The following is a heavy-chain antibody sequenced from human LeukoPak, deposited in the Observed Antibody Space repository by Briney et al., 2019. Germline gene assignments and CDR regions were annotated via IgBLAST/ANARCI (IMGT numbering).Heavy chain of an antibody. J-gene: IGHJ4*02. V-gene: IGHV4-39*01. Sequence: SETLSLTCTVSGDSISSSSYYWGWIRQPPGKGLEWIGTIFYSGSTYYNPSLKSRVTISVNTSKNQFSVKLSSVTAADTAAYYCARHRGIAYFDYWGQGTLVTVSS. CDR2: IFYSGST. D-gene: IGHD1-26*01. CDR3: ARHRGIAYFDY. CDR1: GDSISSSSYY.